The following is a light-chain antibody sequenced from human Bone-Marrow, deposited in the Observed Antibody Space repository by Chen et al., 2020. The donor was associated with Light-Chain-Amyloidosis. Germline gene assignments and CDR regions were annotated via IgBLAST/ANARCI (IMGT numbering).Light chain of an antibody. V-gene: IGLV3-21*02. CDR1: NIGSTS. CDR3: QVWDRSSDRPV. J-gene: IGLJ3*02. CDR2: DDS. Sequence: SYVLTQPSSVSVAPGQTDTIACGGNNIGSTSVHWYQQTPGQAPLLVVYDDSDRPSGLPERLSGSNSGNTATMTISGVAAGDEADYYCQVWDRSSDRPVFGGGTKLTVL.